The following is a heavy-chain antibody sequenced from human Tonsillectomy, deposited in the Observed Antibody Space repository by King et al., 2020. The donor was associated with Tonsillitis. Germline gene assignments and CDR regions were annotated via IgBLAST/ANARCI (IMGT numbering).Heavy chain of an antibody. J-gene: IGHJ3*02. CDR3: AKHLLQCSGGICYSAFDI. V-gene: IGHV3-23*04. CDR2: ISGSGSST. Sequence: VQLVESGGGLVQPGGSLRLSCGVSGFTFRNYAMSWVRQAPGKGLEWVSGISGSGSSTYYADSVKGRFSISRDNSRNTLYVEMNNLSAEDTAVFYCAKHLLQCSGGICYSAFDIWGQGTMVTVSS. CDR1: GFTFRNYA. D-gene: IGHD2-15*01.